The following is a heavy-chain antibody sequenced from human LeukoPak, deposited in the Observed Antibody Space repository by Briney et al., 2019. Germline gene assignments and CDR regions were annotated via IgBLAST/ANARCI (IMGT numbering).Heavy chain of an antibody. CDR2: IYYSGST. J-gene: IGHJ4*02. V-gene: IGHV4-59*01. CDR3: ARARYYYDSSGYYHPYYFDY. D-gene: IGHD3-22*01. Sequence: PSETLSLTCTVSGGSISSYYWSWIRQPPGKGLEWIGYIYYSGSTNYNPSLKSRVTISVDTSKNQFSLKLSSVTAADTAVYYCARARYYYDSSGYYHPYYFDYWGQGTLVTVSS. CDR1: GGSISSYY.